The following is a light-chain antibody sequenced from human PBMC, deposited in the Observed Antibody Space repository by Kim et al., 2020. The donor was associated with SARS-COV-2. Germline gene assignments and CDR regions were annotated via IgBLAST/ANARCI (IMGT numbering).Light chain of an antibody. Sequence: VSPGERATRSGRARQSSNTNLAWFQQKPGQAPSLLIEDASTRATGIPARFSGSGSGTDFTLTINGLQPEDSAVYYCQQYNDWPRSFGQGTKVDIK. CDR3: QQYNDWPRS. CDR1: QSSNTN. CDR2: DAS. J-gene: IGKJ1*01. V-gene: IGKV3-15*01.